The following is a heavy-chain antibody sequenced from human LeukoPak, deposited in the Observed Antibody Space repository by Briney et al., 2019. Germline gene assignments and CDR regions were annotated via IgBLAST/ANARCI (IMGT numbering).Heavy chain of an antibody. D-gene: IGHD3-10*01. CDR2: ITYNSGGT. V-gene: IGHV1-2*02. Sequence: SVKVSCKASGYTFTGYYMHWVRQAPGQGLEWMGWITYNSGGTNYAQKFQGRVTMTRDTSINTVYMELSRLRSDDTAVYYCARDKYEMGFGKFLYPWFDTWGQGNLVTVSS. CDR3: ARDKYEMGFGKFLYPWFDT. CDR1: GYTFTGYY. J-gene: IGHJ5*02.